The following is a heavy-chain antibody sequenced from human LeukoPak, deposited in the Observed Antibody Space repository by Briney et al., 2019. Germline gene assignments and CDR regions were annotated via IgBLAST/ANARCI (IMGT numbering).Heavy chain of an antibody. Sequence: KPSETLSLTCIVSGGSMSSFYWSWIRQPLGKGLEWIGYMYYRGRTNYNPSLKSRVTISVDASKNQISLNLTSVTAADTAVYYCARGFSEEGWFDPWGPGTLVTVSS. CDR3: ARGFSEEGWFDP. CDR1: GGSMSSFY. CDR2: MYYRGRT. J-gene: IGHJ5*02. V-gene: IGHV4-59*01.